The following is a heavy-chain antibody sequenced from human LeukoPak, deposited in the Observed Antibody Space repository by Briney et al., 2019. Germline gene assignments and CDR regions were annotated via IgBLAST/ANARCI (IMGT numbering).Heavy chain of an antibody. D-gene: IGHD5-24*01. J-gene: IGHJ4*02. Sequence: GGSLRLSCAASGFTFSSYAMHWVRQAPGKGLEWVAVISYDGSNKYYADSVKGRFTISRDNSKNTLYLQMNSLRAEDTAVYYCARDKIVEMADYYFDYWGQGTLVTVSS. V-gene: IGHV3-30*01. CDR2: ISYDGSNK. CDR1: GFTFSSYA. CDR3: ARDKIVEMADYYFDY.